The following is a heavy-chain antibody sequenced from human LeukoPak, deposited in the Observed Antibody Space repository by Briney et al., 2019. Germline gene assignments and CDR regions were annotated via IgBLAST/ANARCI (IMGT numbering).Heavy chain of an antibody. V-gene: IGHV1-2*02. CDR2: IKPNSGGT. CDR3: AREPVTGTLNFFDP. Sequence: ASVKVSCKASGYTFTDYYLHWVRQAPGQGLEWMGWIKPNSGGTNYAHKFQGRVTMTRDTSLNTAYMELNRLISDDTAVYYCAREPVTGTLNFFDPWGLGALVTVTS. D-gene: IGHD6-19*01. CDR1: GYTFTDYY. J-gene: IGHJ5*02.